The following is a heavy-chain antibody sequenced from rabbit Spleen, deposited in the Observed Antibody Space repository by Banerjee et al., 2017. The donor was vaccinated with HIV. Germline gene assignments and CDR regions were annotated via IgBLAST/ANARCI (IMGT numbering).Heavy chain of an antibody. J-gene: IGHJ4*01. V-gene: IGHV1S45*01. CDR1: GFSFSDRDV. CDR2: INAATAKP. D-gene: IGHD4-2*01. Sequence: QEQLVESGGGLVQPEGSLTLTCKASGFSFSDRDVMCWVRQAPGKGLEWIACINAATAKPVYATWAKGRFTISRTSSTTVTLRMTSLTAADRATYFCARRNIGNYGNYAGAFNLWGQGTLVTVS. CDR3: ARRNIGNYGNYAGAFNL.